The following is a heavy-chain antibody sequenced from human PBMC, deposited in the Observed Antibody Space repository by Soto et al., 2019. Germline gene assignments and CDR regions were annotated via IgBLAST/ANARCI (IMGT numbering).Heavy chain of an antibody. V-gene: IGHV3-30-3*01. D-gene: IGHD1-26*01. Sequence: QVQLVESGGGVVQPGRSLRLSCAVSGFTLSSHAMHWVRQAPGKGLEWVALILSDGSNKYYADSVKGRFTTSRDNSKNPMYLEMNSRSVGDTAVYYWARDDEGGSARDLGYWGQGALVTVSS. CDR1: GFTLSSHA. CDR2: ILSDGSNK. CDR3: ARDDEGGSARDLGY. J-gene: IGHJ4*02.